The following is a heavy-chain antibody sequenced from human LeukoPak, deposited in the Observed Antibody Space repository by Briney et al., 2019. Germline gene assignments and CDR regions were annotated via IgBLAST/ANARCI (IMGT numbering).Heavy chain of an antibody. J-gene: IGHJ3*02. Sequence: GGSLRLSCAASGFTFSSYGMHWVRQAPGKGLEWVAVIWYDGSNKYYADSVKGRFTISRDNSKNTLYLQMNSLRAEDTAVYYCARERMGDSSGYYYLPHAFDIWGQGIMVTVSS. CDR3: ARERMGDSSGYYYLPHAFDI. CDR2: IWYDGSNK. CDR1: GFTFSSYG. V-gene: IGHV3-33*01. D-gene: IGHD3-22*01.